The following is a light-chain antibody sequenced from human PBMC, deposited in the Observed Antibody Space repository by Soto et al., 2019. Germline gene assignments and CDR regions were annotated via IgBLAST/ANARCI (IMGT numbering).Light chain of an antibody. CDR3: QQFYYYPHT. CDR1: HTIATY. V-gene: IGKV1-39*01. J-gene: IGKJ2*01. Sequence: IQMTQSPSSLSASVGDGVTLTCRASHTIATYLNWYQQKPGQVPEVLIYGASRLHVGVPSRFTGSGYGTDFTLTLNQLQPEEFAIYYCQQFYYYPHTFGPGTKLEVK. CDR2: GAS.